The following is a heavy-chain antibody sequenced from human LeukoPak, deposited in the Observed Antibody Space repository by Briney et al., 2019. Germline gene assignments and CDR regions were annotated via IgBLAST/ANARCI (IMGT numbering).Heavy chain of an antibody. D-gene: IGHD6-13*01. V-gene: IGHV4-34*01. J-gene: IGHJ1*01. CDR3: ARALAAAVIN. CDR1: GGSLSGHF. CDR2: ITHRGST. Sequence: SETLSLTCGVYGGSLSGHFYSWIRQPPGKGLEWIGEITHRGSTIYNPSLKSRVAMSLDTSESHFSLNLTSVTAADTAVYYCARALAAAVINWGQGTLVTVSS.